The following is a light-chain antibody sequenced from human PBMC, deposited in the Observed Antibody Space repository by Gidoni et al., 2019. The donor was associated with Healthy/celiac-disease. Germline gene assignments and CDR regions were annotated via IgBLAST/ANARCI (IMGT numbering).Light chain of an antibody. CDR3: QQSYSTPPYT. V-gene: IGKV1-39*01. J-gene: IGKJ2*01. CDR1: QSISSY. Sequence: DIQMSQSPSSLSASLGDRVTITCRASQSISSYLNWYQQKPGKAPKLLIYAASSFQSGVPSRFSGSGSGTDFTLTISSLQPQDFATYYCQQSYSTPPYTFGQGTKLEIK. CDR2: AAS.